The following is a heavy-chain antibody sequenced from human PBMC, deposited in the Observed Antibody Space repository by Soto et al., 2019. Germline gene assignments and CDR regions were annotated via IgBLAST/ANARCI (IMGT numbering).Heavy chain of an antibody. CDR1: GFTFSSYA. D-gene: IGHD4-17*01. Sequence: PGGSLRLSCAASGFTFSSYAMSWVRQAPGKGLEWVSAISGSGGSTYYADSVKGRFTISRDNSKNTLYLQMNSLRAEDTAVYYCAKLPLGHLRPPDYWGQATLVTVSS. V-gene: IGHV3-23*01. CDR2: ISGSGGST. J-gene: IGHJ4*02. CDR3: AKLPLGHLRPPDY.